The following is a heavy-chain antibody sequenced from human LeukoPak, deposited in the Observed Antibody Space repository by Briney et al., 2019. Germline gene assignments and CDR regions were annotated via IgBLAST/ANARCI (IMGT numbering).Heavy chain of an antibody. J-gene: IGHJ4*02. CDR1: GFTFSSYG. CDR2: ISYDGSNK. CDR3: AKDHGWLMGTPHYYFDY. D-gene: IGHD6-19*01. V-gene: IGHV3-30*18. Sequence: PGRSLRLSCAASGFTFSSYGMHWVRQAPGKGLEWVAVISYDGSNKYYADSVKGRFTISRDNSKNTLYLQMNSLRAEDTAVYYCAKDHGWLMGTPHYYFDYWGQGTLVTVSS.